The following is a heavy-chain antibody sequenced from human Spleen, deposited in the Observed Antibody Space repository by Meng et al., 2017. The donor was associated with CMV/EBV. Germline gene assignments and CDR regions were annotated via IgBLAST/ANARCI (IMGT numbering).Heavy chain of an antibody. Sequence: SVKVSCKASGGTFSSYAISWVRQAPGQGLEWMGGIIPIFGTANYAQKFQGRVTITTDESTSTAYMELSSLRSEDTAVYYCARDKGGSSTSFLLHYYGMDVWGQGTTVTVSS. CDR3: ARDKGGSSTSFLLHYYGMDV. J-gene: IGHJ6*02. V-gene: IGHV1-69*05. CDR1: GGTFSSYA. D-gene: IGHD2-2*01. CDR2: IIPIFGTA.